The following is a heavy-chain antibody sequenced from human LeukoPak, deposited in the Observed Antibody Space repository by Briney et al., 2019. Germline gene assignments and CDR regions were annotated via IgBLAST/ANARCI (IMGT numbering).Heavy chain of an antibody. J-gene: IGHJ4*02. V-gene: IGHV3-33*01. CDR3: ARVYPGSYYNGIDYFDY. CDR1: GFIFSNYG. Sequence: PGGSLRLSCAASGFIFSNYGMHWVRQAPGKGLEWVAIIWNDGNNENYADSVKGRFTISRDNSKNTLYLQMNSLRAEDTALYYCARVYPGSYYNGIDYFDYWGQGTLVTVSS. D-gene: IGHD3-10*01. CDR2: IWNDGNNE.